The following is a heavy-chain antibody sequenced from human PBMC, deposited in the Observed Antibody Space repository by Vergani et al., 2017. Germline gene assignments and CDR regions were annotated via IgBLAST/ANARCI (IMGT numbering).Heavy chain of an antibody. Sequence: QVQLVQSGAEVKKPGASVKVSCKASGYTFTSYYMHWVRQAPGQGLEWMGIINPSGGSTSYAQKFQGRVTMTRDTSTSTVYMELSSLGSDDTAVYYCARGVVTMIPSDAFDIWGQGTMVTVSS. CDR2: INPSGGST. J-gene: IGHJ3*02. CDR1: GYTFTSYY. V-gene: IGHV1-46*01. D-gene: IGHD3-22*01. CDR3: ARGVVTMIPSDAFDI.